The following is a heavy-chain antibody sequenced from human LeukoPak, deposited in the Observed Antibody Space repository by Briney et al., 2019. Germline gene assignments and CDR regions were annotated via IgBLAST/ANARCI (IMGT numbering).Heavy chain of an antibody. CDR1: GGSVSDLY. Sequence: SETLSLTCTVSGGSVSDLYWTWIRQSPGKGLEWLGYIYTSGTKYNPSLNGRVTVSVDTSKNQFSLRLTSVTAAGTAVYYCAKHPTGARRESDYWGQGVLVTVSS. D-gene: IGHD7-27*01. J-gene: IGHJ4*02. V-gene: IGHV4-4*08. CDR3: AKHPTGARRESDY. CDR2: IYTSGT.